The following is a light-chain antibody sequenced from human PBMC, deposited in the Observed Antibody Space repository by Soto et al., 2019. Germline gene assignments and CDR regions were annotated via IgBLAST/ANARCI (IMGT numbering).Light chain of an antibody. J-gene: IGLJ1*01. CDR2: DVS. Sequence: QSALAQPRSVSGSPGQSVTISCTGTSSDVGGYNYVSWYQQHPGKAPKLMIYDVSKRPSGVRDRFSGSKSGNTASLTISGLQGEDEADYYCCSYAGSYTYVFGTGTKVTAL. V-gene: IGLV2-11*01. CDR1: SSDVGGYNY. CDR3: CSYAGSYTYV.